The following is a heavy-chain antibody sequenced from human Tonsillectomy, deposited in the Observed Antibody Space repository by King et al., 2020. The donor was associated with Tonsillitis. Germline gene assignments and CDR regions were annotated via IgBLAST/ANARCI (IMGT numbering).Heavy chain of an antibody. D-gene: IGHD4-17*01. Sequence: QVQLQESGPGLVKPSETLSLTCTVSGGSISSYYWSWIRQPAGKGLEWIGRIYTSWSTYYNPPLKSRVTMTVDTSKNQFSLKLSSVTAADTAVYYCARDRHDYGDFYPDYWGQGTLVTVSS. CDR1: GGSISSYY. CDR2: IYTSWST. CDR3: ARDRHDYGDFYPDY. V-gene: IGHV4-4*07. J-gene: IGHJ4*02.